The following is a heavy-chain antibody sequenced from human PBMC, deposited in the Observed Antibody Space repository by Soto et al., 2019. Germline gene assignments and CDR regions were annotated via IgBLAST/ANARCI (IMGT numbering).Heavy chain of an antibody. CDR1: GFTFSSYG. D-gene: IGHD4-17*01. V-gene: IGHV3-33*01. J-gene: IGHJ6*03. CDR2: IWYDGSNK. Sequence: GGSLRLSCAASGFTFSSYGMHWVRQAPGKGLEWVAVIWYDGSNKYYADSVKGRFTISRDNSKNTLYLQMNSLRAEDTAVYYCARDPAPPNDYGDYVWYYYMDVGGKGTTVTVSS. CDR3: ARDPAPPNDYGDYVWYYYMDV.